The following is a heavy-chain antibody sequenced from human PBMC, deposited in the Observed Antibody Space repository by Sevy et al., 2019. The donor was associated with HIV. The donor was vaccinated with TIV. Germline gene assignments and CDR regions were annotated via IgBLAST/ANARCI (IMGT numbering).Heavy chain of an antibody. CDR1: GITFRSYA. V-gene: IGHV3-33*08. Sequence: GGSLRLSCAASGITFRSYAMHWVRQAPGKGLEWVAVVWHVESNKYYADSVKGGFTISRDNSKNTLYLQMNNLRGEDTAVDHCASDSSSSWDLDHWGQGTLVTVSS. J-gene: IGHJ4*02. CDR2: VWHVESNK. CDR3: ASDSSSSWDLDH. D-gene: IGHD6-13*01.